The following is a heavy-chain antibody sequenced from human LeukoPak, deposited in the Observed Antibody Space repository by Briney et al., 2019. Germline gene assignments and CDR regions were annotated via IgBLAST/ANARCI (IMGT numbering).Heavy chain of an antibody. CDR3: ARGLCRSGWLDWFDP. V-gene: IGHV3-48*04. CDR1: GFSFSDFN. CDR2: INSGISAM. Sequence: GGSLRLSYAASGFSFSDFNMNWVRQAPGKGLEWISYINSGISAMFYADSVKGRFTISRDNAKNSLYLQMNSLRAEDTAVYYCARGLCRSGWLDWFDPWGQGTLVTVSS. D-gene: IGHD6-19*01. J-gene: IGHJ5*02.